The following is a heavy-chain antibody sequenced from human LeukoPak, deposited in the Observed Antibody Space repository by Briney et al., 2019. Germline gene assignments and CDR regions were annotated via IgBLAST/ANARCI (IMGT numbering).Heavy chain of an antibody. V-gene: IGHV3-23*01. D-gene: IGHD3-3*01. J-gene: IGHJ3*02. CDR2: ISSSVGST. CDR3: AKDHRRITIFLVGSWGAFDI. CDR1: GFTLSSFA. Sequence: GGSLCLSCAVSGFTLSSFAMSWVRHAPRKGLEWVSAISSSVGSTNYADSVKGRFTFSRANSNNTPYLRLNSLRAEDPFVLYCAKDHRRITIFLVGSWGAFDIWGQGTMVTVSS.